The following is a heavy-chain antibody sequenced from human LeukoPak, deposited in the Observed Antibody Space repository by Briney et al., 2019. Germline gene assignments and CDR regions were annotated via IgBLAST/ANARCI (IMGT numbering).Heavy chain of an antibody. CDR3: ARALVCTSCYTSFVGPGWFDP. J-gene: IGHJ5*02. V-gene: IGHV3-11*01. Sequence: GGSLRLSCAASGFTFSDYYMSWIRPAPGKGLEWVSYISSSGSTIYYADSVKGRFTISRDNAKNSLYLQMNSLRAEDTAVYYCARALVCTSCYTSFVGPGWFDPWGQGTLVTVSS. CDR2: ISSSGSTI. D-gene: IGHD2-2*02. CDR1: GFTFSDYY.